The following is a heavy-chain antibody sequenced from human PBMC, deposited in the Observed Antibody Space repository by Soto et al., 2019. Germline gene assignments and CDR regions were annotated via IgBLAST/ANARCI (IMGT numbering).Heavy chain of an antibody. J-gene: IGHJ4*02. V-gene: IGHV1-3*01. CDR1: GYTFTSYA. CDR3: ASPSGPGYFDY. CDR2: INAGNGNT. D-gene: IGHD3-10*01. Sequence: QVQLVQSGAEVKKPGASVKVSCKASGYTFTSYAMHWVRQAPGQRLEWMGWINAGNGNTKYSQKFQGRVTITRDTSASTDYIELSSLRSEDTAVYYCASPSGPGYFDYWGQGTLVTVSS.